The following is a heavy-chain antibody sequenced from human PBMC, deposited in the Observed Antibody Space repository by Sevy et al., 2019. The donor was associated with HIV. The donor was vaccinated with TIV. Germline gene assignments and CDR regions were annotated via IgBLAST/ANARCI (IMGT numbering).Heavy chain of an antibody. CDR2: ISSSGSTI. CDR3: ARPGDSSTYYSGGTYWSIDL. J-gene: IGHJ2*01. V-gene: IGHV3-11*01. D-gene: IGHD3-22*01. Sequence: GGSLRLSCAASGFTFSDYYMSWIRQAPGKGLEWVSYISSSGSTIYYADSVKGRFTISRDNAKNSLYLQMNSLRAEDTAVYYCARPGDSSTYYSGGTYWSIDLWGRGTLVTVSS. CDR1: GFTFSDYY.